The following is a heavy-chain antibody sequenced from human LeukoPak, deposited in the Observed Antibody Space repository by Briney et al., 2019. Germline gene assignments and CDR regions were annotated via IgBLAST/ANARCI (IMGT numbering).Heavy chain of an antibody. V-gene: IGHV4-59*01. Sequence: SETLSLTCTVSGGSISSYYWSWIRQPPGKGLEWIGYIYYSGSTNYNPSLKSRVTISVDTSKNQFSLKLSSVTAADTAVYYCARELSRGYYYGSGSQSNWFDPWGQGTLVTVSS. CDR1: GGSISSYY. CDR2: IYYSGST. CDR3: ARELSRGYYYGSGSQSNWFDP. D-gene: IGHD3-10*01. J-gene: IGHJ5*02.